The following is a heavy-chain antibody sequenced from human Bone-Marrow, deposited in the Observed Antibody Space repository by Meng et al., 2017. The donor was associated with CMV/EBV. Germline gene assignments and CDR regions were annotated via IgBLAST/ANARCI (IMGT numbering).Heavy chain of an antibody. V-gene: IGHV3-74*01. CDR3: AREVKQQLVRNYGMDV. D-gene: IGHD6-13*01. Sequence: GESLKISCAASGFTFSSYWMHWVRQAPGKGLVWVARIDFVGSSRTYVDTVQGRFTVSRDNAKNTLYLQMNSLRAEDTALYYCAREVKQQLVRNYGMDVWGQGTTVTVSS. J-gene: IGHJ6*02. CDR1: GFTFSSYW. CDR2: IDFVGSSR.